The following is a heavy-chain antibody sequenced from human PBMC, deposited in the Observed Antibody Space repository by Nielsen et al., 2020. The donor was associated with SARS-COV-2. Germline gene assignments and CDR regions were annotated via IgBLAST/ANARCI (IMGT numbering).Heavy chain of an antibody. V-gene: IGHV3-11*05. CDR2: ISSTSTYT. J-gene: IGHJ6*02. CDR1: GFKFIDYY. Sequence: GESLKISCAGSGFKFIDYYMSWIRQAPGKGLEWISSISSTSTYTKYADSLKGRFTISRDNGQNSLYLQMKNLRDEDTAVYYCARGGLVDVWGQGTTVSVS. D-gene: IGHD3-10*01. CDR3: ARGGLVDV.